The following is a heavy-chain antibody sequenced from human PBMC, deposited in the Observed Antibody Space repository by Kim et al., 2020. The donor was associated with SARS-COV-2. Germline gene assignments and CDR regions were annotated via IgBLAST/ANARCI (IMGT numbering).Heavy chain of an antibody. V-gene: IGHV3-48*03. D-gene: IGHD6-13*01. Sequence: YYADSVKGRFTSSRDNAKNSLYLQMNSLRAEDTAVYYCARETRAAVPFDYWGQGTLVTVSS. CDR3: ARETRAAVPFDY. J-gene: IGHJ4*02.